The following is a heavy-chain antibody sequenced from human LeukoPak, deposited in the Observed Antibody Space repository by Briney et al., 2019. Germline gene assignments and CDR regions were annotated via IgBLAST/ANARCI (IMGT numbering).Heavy chain of an antibody. Sequence: PSETLSLTCTVSGYSVSSGYYWGWIRQPPGKGLVWIGSMYHSGDTYYNPSLKSRVTISVDTSKNQLSLKLSSVTAADTAVYYCARGSSGYCSAASCFRPEDAFGIWGQGTVVTVS. V-gene: IGHV4-38-2*02. CDR1: GYSVSSGYY. J-gene: IGHJ3*02. D-gene: IGHD2-15*01. CDR2: MYHSGDT. CDR3: ARGSSGYCSAASCFRPEDAFGI.